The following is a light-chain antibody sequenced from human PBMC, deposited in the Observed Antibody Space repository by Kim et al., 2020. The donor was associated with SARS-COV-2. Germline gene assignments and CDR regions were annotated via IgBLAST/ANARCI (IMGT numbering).Light chain of an antibody. J-gene: IGKJ2*01. CDR1: DNINIW. V-gene: IGKV1-5*03. CDR2: RAS. CDR3: QQYKSLYT. Sequence: LSASLGDRVTMPCRASDNINIWLAWFQLKPGKAPKLLIHRASTLESGVPPRFSGSGSGTEFTLTISSLQPEDFATYYCQQYKSLYTFGQVTKLEI.